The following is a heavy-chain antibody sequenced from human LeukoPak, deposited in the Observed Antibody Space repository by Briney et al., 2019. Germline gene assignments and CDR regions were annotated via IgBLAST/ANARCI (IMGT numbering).Heavy chain of an antibody. V-gene: IGHV3-21*01. CDR3: ARDGAAAGTMRDY. CDR1: GFTFSSYS. CDR2: ISSSSSYI. Sequence: GGSLRLSCAASGFTFSSYSMNWDRQAPGKGLEWVSSISSSSSYIYYADSVKGRFTISRDNAKNSLYLQMNSLRAEDTAVYYCARDGAAAGTMRDYWGQGTLVTVSS. D-gene: IGHD6-13*01. J-gene: IGHJ4*02.